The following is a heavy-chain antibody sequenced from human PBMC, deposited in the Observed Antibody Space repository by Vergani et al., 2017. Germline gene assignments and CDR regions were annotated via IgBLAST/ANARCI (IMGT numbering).Heavy chain of an antibody. D-gene: IGHD2-21*02. J-gene: IGHJ4*02. CDR1: GFTFSSHA. V-gene: IGHV3-23*01. CDR3: AKYLRDSTDGLPDS. CDR2: IKNTGDST. Sequence: EVQLLQSEGAVVQPGGSLRLSCVASGFTFSSHAMSWVRQGHGQGLEWVSSIKNTGDSTLYADSVKGRFTISRDNSKNTLYLQMNSLRVEDTAVYYCAKYLRDSTDGLPDSWGPGTLVIVSS.